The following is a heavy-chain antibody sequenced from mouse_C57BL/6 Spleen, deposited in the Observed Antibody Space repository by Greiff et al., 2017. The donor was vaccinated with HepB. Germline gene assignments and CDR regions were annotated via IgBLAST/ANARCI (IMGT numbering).Heavy chain of an antibody. CDR1: GYSITSGYD. V-gene: IGHV3-1*01. CDR3: ARDRGDGYYVWYFDV. Sequence: EVKLQESGPGMVKPSQSLSLTCTVTGYSITSGYDWHWIRHFPGNKLEWMGYISYSGSTNYNPSLKSRISITHDTSKNHFFLKLNSVTTEDTATYYCARDRGDGYYVWYFDVWGTGTTVTVSS. CDR2: ISYSGST. J-gene: IGHJ1*03. D-gene: IGHD2-3*01.